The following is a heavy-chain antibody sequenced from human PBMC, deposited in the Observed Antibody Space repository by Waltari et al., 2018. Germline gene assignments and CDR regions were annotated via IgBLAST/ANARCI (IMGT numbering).Heavy chain of an antibody. CDR1: GYTFPSYD. D-gene: IGHD3-3*01. CDR2: MNTNSGNT. Sequence: QVQLVQSGAEVKKPGASVKVSCKASGYTFPSYDIHWVRQATGQGLGWMGWMNTNSGNTGYAQKFQGRVTMTRNTSISTAYMELSSLRSEDTAVYYCARGLEIFGVVRTGYWGQGTLVTVSS. CDR3: ARGLEIFGVVRTGY. V-gene: IGHV1-8*01. J-gene: IGHJ4*02.